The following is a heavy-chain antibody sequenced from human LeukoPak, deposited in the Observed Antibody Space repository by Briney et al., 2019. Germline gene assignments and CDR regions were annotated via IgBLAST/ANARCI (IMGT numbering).Heavy chain of an antibody. V-gene: IGHV3-33*06. J-gene: IGHJ6*03. D-gene: IGHD3-3*01. Sequence: GRSLRLSCAASGFTFSSYGMHWVRQAPGKGLEWVAVIWYDGSNKYYADSVKGRFTISRDNSKNTLYLQMNSRRAEDTAVYYCAKSPQRFLEYYYMDGWGKGTTVTASS. CDR3: AKSPQRFLEYYYMDG. CDR1: GFTFSSYG. CDR2: IWYDGSNK.